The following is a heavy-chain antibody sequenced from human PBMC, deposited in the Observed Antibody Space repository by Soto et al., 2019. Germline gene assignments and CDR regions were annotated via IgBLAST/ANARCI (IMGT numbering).Heavy chain of an antibody. V-gene: IGHV3-23*01. Sequence: EVQLLGSGGGLVQPGGSLRLSCVASGFTFSSYAMSWVRQAPGKGLEWVSAISGSGGSTYYADSVKGRFTISRDNSKNTLYLQMNSLRAEDTAVYYCAKTWHYGSVVYPVDPWGQGTLVTVSS. CDR3: AKTWHYGSVVYPVDP. J-gene: IGHJ5*02. CDR2: ISGSGGST. D-gene: IGHD3-10*01. CDR1: GFTFSSYA.